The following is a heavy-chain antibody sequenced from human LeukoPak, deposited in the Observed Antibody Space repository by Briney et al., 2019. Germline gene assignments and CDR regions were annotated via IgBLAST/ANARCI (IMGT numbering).Heavy chain of an antibody. CDR1: GFTFDDYT. CDR2: ISWDGGST. J-gene: IGHJ6*03. CDR3: ARGGGLDYYYYYMDV. D-gene: IGHD2-15*01. V-gene: IGHV3-43*01. Sequence: GGSLRLSCAASGFTFDDYTMHWVRQAPGKGLEWVSLISWDGGSTYYADSVKGRFTISRDNSKNTLYLQMNSLRAEDTAVYYCARGGGLDYYYYYMDVWGKGTTVTISS.